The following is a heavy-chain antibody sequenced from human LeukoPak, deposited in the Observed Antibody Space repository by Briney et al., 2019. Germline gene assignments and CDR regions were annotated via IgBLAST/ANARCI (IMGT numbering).Heavy chain of an antibody. CDR2: IYHSGST. CDR1: GGSISSGGYY. Sequence: PSETLSLTCTVSGGSISSGGYYWSWIRQPPGKGLEWIGYIYHSGSTYYNPSLKSRVTISVDTSKNQFSLKLSSVTAADTAVYYCAGMITFGGVIVIRPFDYWGQGTLVTVSS. D-gene: IGHD3-16*02. CDR3: AGMITFGGVIVIRPFDY. J-gene: IGHJ4*02. V-gene: IGHV4-30-2*02.